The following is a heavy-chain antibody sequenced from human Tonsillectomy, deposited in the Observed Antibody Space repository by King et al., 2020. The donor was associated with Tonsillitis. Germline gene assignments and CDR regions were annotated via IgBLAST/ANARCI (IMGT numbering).Heavy chain of an antibody. Sequence: QLVQSGAEVKKPGASVKVSCKASGYTFTGYYMHWVRQAPGQGLEWMGWINPNSGGTNYAQKFQGRVTMTRDTSISTAYMELSRLRSDDTAVYYCARDPTVVMVAATGSGWFDPWGQGTLVTVSS. J-gene: IGHJ5*02. CDR2: INPNSGGT. CDR1: GYTFTGYY. V-gene: IGHV1-2*02. D-gene: IGHD2-15*01. CDR3: ARDPTVVMVAATGSGWFDP.